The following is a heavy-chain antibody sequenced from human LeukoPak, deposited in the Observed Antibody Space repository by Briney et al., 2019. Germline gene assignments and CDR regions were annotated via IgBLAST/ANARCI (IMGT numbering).Heavy chain of an antibody. Sequence: PGGSLRLSCAASGFTVSSNYMSWVRQAPGKGLEWVGFIRSKAYGGTTEYAASVKGRFTISRDDSKSIAYLQMNSLKTEDTAVYYCTSYSSSWYGPRWGQGTLVTVSS. D-gene: IGHD6-13*01. CDR3: TSYSSSWYGPR. V-gene: IGHV3-49*04. CDR1: GFTVSSNY. J-gene: IGHJ4*02. CDR2: IRSKAYGGTT.